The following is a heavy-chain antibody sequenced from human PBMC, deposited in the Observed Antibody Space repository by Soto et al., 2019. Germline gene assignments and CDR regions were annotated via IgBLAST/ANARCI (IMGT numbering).Heavy chain of an antibody. Sequence: SETLSLTCTVSGGSISSSSYYWGWIRQPPGKGLEWIGSIYYSGSTYYNPSLKSRVTISVDTSKNQFSLKLSSVTAADTAVYYCASLSYSSGWYWFDPWGQGTLVTVYS. V-gene: IGHV4-39*01. CDR2: IYYSGST. CDR1: GGSISSSSYY. J-gene: IGHJ5*02. D-gene: IGHD6-19*01. CDR3: ASLSYSSGWYWFDP.